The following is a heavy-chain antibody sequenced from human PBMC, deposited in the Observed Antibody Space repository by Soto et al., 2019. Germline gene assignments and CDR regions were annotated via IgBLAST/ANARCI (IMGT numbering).Heavy chain of an antibody. CDR1: GYSFSSYW. CDR3: ARPARGDSSGWWGDFDY. V-gene: IGHV5-10-1*01. J-gene: IGHJ4*02. Sequence: PGESLKISCKGSGYSFSSYWFSWVRQMPGKGLEWMGRIDPSDSYTNYSPSFQGHVTISADESISTAYLQWSSLKASDTAMYYCARPARGDSSGWWGDFDYSGQGTLVTVSS. CDR2: IDPSDSYT. D-gene: IGHD6-19*01.